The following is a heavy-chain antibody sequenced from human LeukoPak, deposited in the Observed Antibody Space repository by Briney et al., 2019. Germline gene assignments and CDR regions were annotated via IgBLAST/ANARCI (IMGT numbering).Heavy chain of an antibody. J-gene: IGHJ3*02. CDR2: IYYSGST. V-gene: IGHV4-39*01. D-gene: IGHD2-2*01. Sequence: SQTLSLTCTVSGGSVSTGSYYWGWIRQPPGKGLEWIGTIYYSGSTYYNPSLKSRVTISVDTSKNLFSLKLSSVTAADTAVYYCARREDVVIVPAHAFDIWGQGTMVTVSS. CDR1: GGSVSTGSYY. CDR3: ARREDVVIVPAHAFDI.